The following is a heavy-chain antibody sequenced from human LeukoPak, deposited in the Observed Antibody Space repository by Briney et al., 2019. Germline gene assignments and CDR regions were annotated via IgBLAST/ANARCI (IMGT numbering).Heavy chain of an antibody. V-gene: IGHV3-21*01. CDR3: ARDPSRIAAAG. CDR2: ISSSSSYI. Sequence: GGSLRLSCAASGFTFSSYSMNWVRHAPAKGLEWVSSISSSSSYIYYADSVKGRFTISRDNAKNSLYLQMNSLRAEDTAVYYCARDPSRIAAAGWGQGTLVTVSS. J-gene: IGHJ4*02. D-gene: IGHD6-13*01. CDR1: GFTFSSYS.